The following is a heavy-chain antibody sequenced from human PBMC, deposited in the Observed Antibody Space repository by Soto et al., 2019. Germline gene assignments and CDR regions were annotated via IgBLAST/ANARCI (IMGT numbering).Heavy chain of an antibody. CDR2: INPNSGGT. J-gene: IGHJ6*02. CDR1: GYTFTGYY. Sequence: ASVKVSCKASGYTFTGYYMHWVRQAPGQGLEWMGWINPNSGGTNYAQKFQGRVTMTRDTSISTAYMELSRLRSDDTAVYYCARGGVGYCSSTSCTTIFYYYYYGMDVWGQGTTVTVSS. D-gene: IGHD2-2*01. V-gene: IGHV1-2*02. CDR3: ARGGVGYCSSTSCTTIFYYYYYGMDV.